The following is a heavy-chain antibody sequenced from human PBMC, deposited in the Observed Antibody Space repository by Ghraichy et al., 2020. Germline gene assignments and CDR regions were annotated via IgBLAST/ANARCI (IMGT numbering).Heavy chain of an antibody. CDR2: IYYSGST. CDR1: GGSISSSSYY. D-gene: IGHD3-3*01. CDR3: ARHIRFWSGYPDAVYYFDY. V-gene: IGHV4-39*01. Sequence: SETLSLTCTVSGGSISSSSYYWGWIRQPPGKGLEWIGSIYYSGSTYYNPSLKSRVTISVDTSKNQFSLKLSSVTAADTAVYYCARHIRFWSGYPDAVYYFDYWGQGTLVTVSS. J-gene: IGHJ4*02.